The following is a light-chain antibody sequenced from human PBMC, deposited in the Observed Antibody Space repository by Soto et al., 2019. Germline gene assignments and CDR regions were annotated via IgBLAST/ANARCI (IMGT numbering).Light chain of an antibody. CDR1: QSVSSSY. J-gene: IGKJ1*01. CDR3: QQYSSSPRT. Sequence: EIVLTQSPGTLSLSPGERATLSCRASQSVSSSYLAWYQQKPGQAPRLLIYGASSRATGIPDRISGSGSGTDFTLTISRLEPEDFAVYFCQQYSSSPRTFGQGTRWISN. CDR2: GAS. V-gene: IGKV3-20*01.